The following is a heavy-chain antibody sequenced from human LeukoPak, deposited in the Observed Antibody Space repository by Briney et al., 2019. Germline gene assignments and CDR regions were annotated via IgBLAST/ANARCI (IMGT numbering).Heavy chain of an antibody. V-gene: IGHV3-23*01. CDR2: TSGGGITT. Sequence: PGGSLRLSCAASGFTFSSYAMSWVRQAPGKGLEWVSGTSGGGITTYYADSVKGRFTISRDNSKNTLYLQMNSPRADDTAVYYCAKLHYFGSGSPDYWGQGTLVTVSS. J-gene: IGHJ4*02. D-gene: IGHD3-10*01. CDR1: GFTFSSYA. CDR3: AKLHYFGSGSPDY.